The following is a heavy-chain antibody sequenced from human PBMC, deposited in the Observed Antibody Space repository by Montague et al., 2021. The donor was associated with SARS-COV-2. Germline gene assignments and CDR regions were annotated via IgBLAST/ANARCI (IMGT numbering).Heavy chain of an antibody. Sequence: TLSLTCAVSGASISNDGYTWSWLRRPQGKGLVWYGYIYQGGTTRYTPTRKSRVTMSVDKSKNQFSLKFTTVIAAATAYYFCASSMIRGGLNWFDPWGQGTLVTVSS. D-gene: IGHD3-10*01. V-gene: IGHV4-30-2*01. CDR1: GASISNDGYT. CDR3: ASSMIRGGLNWFDP. CDR2: IYQGGTT. J-gene: IGHJ5*02.